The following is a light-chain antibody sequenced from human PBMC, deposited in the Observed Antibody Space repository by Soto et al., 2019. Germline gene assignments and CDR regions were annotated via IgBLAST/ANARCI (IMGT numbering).Light chain of an antibody. J-gene: IGKJ1*01. Sequence: DIQMTQSPSTLSASVGDRVTITCRASQSISSWLAWYQQKPGKAPKLLIYDASSLESGVPSRFSGSGSGTEFTLTISSLQPDDFATYYCQPYNSSTWTFGQGTKVEIK. CDR1: QSISSW. V-gene: IGKV1-5*01. CDR3: QPYNSSTWT. CDR2: DAS.